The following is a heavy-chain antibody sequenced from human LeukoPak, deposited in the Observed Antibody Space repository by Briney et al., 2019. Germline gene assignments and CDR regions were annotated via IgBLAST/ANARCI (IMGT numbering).Heavy chain of an antibody. CDR3: ARQEPYSDSSGQRDAFDI. D-gene: IGHD3-22*01. CDR1: GGSISSSSYY. J-gene: IGHJ3*02. V-gene: IGHV4-39*01. Sequence: IPSETLSLTCTVSGGSISSSSYYWGWIRQPPGKGLEGIGSIYYSGSTYYNPSLKSRVTISVDTSKNQFSLKLSSVTAADPAVYYCARQEPYSDSSGQRDAFDIWGQGTMVTVSS. CDR2: IYYSGST.